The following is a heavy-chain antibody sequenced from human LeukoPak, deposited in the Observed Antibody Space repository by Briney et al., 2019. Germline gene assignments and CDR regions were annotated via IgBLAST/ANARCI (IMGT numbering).Heavy chain of an antibody. CDR1: GGSISTYY. Sequence: AETLSLTCAVSGGSISTYYWSWIRQAAGRGLEWIGRIYTSGSTNYNPSLERRVTMSVDTSKNQFSLKLSSVTAADTAVYYCAREEEQMARGLDPWGQGALVTVSS. D-gene: IGHD5-24*01. CDR3: AREEEQMARGLDP. CDR2: IYTSGST. V-gene: IGHV4-4*07. J-gene: IGHJ5*02.